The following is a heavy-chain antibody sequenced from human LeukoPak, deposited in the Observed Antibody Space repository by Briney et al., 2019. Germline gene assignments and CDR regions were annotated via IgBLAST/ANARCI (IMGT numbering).Heavy chain of an antibody. CDR2: IRSETDGGTP. V-gene: IGHV3-15*01. D-gene: IGHD2/OR15-2a*01. CDR3: TTPTFH. Sequence: GGSLRLSCAASGFTFSYAWMTWVRQAPGKGLEWVGHIRSETDGGTPDYAAPVKGRFTISRDDSKNTPYLQMNSLKTEDTAVYYCTTPTFHWGQGTLVTVSS. CDR1: GFTFSYAW. J-gene: IGHJ1*01.